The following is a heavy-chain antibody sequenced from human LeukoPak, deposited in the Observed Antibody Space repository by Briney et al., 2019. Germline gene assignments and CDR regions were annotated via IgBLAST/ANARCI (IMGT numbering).Heavy chain of an antibody. CDR1: GFSFSSYA. CDR2: ISWNSGSI. D-gene: IGHD3-9*01. J-gene: IGHJ5*01. V-gene: IGHV3-9*01. CDR3: AKGVRYFDWSRNWFDP. Sequence: GGSLRLSCAVSGFSFSSYAMSWVRQAPGKGLEWVSGISWNSGSIGYADSVKGRFTISRDNAKNSLYLQMNSLRAEDTALYYCAKGVRYFDWSRNWFDPWGRGTMVTVS.